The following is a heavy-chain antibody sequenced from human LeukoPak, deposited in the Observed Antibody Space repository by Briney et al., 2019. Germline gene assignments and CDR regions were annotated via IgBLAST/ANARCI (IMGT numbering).Heavy chain of an antibody. CDR2: IWYDGSNV. J-gene: IGHJ4*02. V-gene: IGHV3-33*01. Sequence: GGSLRLSCAASGFTFSNYGMHWARQAPGKGLEWVGVIWYDGSNVKYPDSVKGRFTISRDNAKNSLYLQMNSLRAEDTAVYYCARGIYCSSTSCYRDFDYWGQGTLVTVSS. CDR1: GFTFSNYG. D-gene: IGHD2-2*02. CDR3: ARGIYCSSTSCYRDFDY.